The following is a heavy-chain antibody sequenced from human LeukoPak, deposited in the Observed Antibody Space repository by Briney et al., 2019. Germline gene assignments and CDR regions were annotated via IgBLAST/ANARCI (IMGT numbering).Heavy chain of an antibody. V-gene: IGHV3-23*01. D-gene: IGHD3-10*01. J-gene: IGHJ4*02. CDR2: ISGSGGST. Sequence: GGSLRLSCAASGFTFSSYAMSWVRQAPGKGLEWVSGISGSGGSTYYADSVKGRFTISRDNSKNTLYLQMNSLRAEDTAVYYCAKDHILDVGFGESSCDYWGQGTLVTVSS. CDR3: AKDHILDVGFGESSCDY. CDR1: GFTFSSYA.